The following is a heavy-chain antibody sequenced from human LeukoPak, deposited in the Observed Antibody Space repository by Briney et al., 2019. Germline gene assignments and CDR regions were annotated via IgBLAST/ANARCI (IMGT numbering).Heavy chain of an antibody. D-gene: IGHD3-9*01. CDR1: GFTFSNSA. V-gene: IGHV1-58*02. CDR3: ARGNDITILDY. Sequence: SVKVSCKASGFTFSNSAIQWVRQARGQRLEWIGWIIVGSGRTHYAQNLQERLTITRDMSTNTAYMELSSLRSEDTAVYYCARGNDITILDYWGQGTLVTVSS. J-gene: IGHJ4*02. CDR2: IIVGSGRT.